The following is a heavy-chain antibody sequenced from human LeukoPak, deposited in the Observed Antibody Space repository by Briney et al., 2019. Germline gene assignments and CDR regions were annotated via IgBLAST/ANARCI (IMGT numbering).Heavy chain of an antibody. D-gene: IGHD2-2*01. CDR3: ARGSWGIPLGYCSSTSCYYYYFDY. J-gene: IGHJ4*02. Sequence: GGSLRLSCAASGFTSSSYSMNWVRQAPGKGLEWVSSISSSSSYIYYADSVKGRFTISRDNAKNSLYLQMNSLRAEDTAVYYCARGSWGIPLGYCSSTSCYYYYFDYWGQGTLVTVSS. V-gene: IGHV3-21*01. CDR2: ISSSSSYI. CDR1: GFTSSSYS.